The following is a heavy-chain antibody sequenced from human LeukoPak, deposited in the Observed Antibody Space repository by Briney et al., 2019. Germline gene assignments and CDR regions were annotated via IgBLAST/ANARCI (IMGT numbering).Heavy chain of an antibody. J-gene: IGHJ5*02. CDR3: ARGATVRHGDYSTYNLFDP. CDR2: IYHSGST. CDR1: GASITYYY. V-gene: IGHV4-59*08. Sequence: NPSETLALTCTVSGASITYYYWSWIRQPPGKRQEWIGYIYHSGSTNYNPSLKSRVSISEDTSKNQFSLKMTSVTAADTAVYYCARGATVRHGDYSTYNLFDPWGQGTLVTVSS. D-gene: IGHD4-17*01.